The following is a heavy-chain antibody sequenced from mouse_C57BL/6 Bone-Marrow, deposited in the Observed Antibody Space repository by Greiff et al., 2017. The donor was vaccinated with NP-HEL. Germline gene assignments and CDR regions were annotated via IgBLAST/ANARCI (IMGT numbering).Heavy chain of an antibody. J-gene: IGHJ4*01. CDR3: ARQVGITTPVVGAMDY. Sequence: QVQLQQPGAELVKPGASVKLSCKASGYTFTSYWMHWVKQRPGRGLEWIGRIDPNSGGTKYNEKFKSKATLTVDKPSSTAYMQLSSLTSEDSAVYYCARQVGITTPVVGAMDYWGQGTSVTVSS. V-gene: IGHV1-72*01. CDR2: IDPNSGGT. D-gene: IGHD1-1*01. CDR1: GYTFTSYW.